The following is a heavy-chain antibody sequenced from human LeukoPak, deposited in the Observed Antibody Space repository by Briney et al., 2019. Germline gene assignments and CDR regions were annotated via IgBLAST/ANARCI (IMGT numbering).Heavy chain of an antibody. Sequence: GGSLRLSCAASGFTFSSYSMNWVRQAPGKGLEWVSSISSSSSYIYYADSVKGRFTISRDNAKNSLYLQMNSLRAEDTAVYYCAGTYKGRDAFDIWGQGTMVTVSS. V-gene: IGHV3-21*01. CDR2: ISSSSSYI. J-gene: IGHJ3*02. D-gene: IGHD1-1*01. CDR3: AGTYKGRDAFDI. CDR1: GFTFSSYS.